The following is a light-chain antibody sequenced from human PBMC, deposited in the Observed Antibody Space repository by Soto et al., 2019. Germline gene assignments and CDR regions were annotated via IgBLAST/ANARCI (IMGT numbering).Light chain of an antibody. CDR2: DAS. CDR3: QQYENYWT. Sequence: DIQMTQSPFTLSASVGDRVTITCRASQTISSWLAWYQQIPGKAPKLLIYDASNLESGVPSRFSGSGSGTEFTLTISSLQPEDFAVYYCQQYENYWTFGQGTKVDNK. CDR1: QTISSW. J-gene: IGKJ1*01. V-gene: IGKV1-5*01.